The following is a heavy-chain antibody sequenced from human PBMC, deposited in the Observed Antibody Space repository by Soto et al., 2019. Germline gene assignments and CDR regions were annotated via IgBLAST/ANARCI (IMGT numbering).Heavy chain of an antibody. J-gene: IGHJ6*02. D-gene: IGHD3-10*01. CDR1: GGSISSGDYY. CDR2: IYYSGST. Sequence: SETLSLTCTVSGGSISSGDYYWSWIRQTPGKGLEWIGYIYYSGSTYYNPSLKSRVTISVDTSKNQFSLKLSSVTAADTAVYYCARVGAAWFGELPYGMDVWGQGTTVTVSS. CDR3: ARVGAAWFGELPYGMDV. V-gene: IGHV4-30-4*01.